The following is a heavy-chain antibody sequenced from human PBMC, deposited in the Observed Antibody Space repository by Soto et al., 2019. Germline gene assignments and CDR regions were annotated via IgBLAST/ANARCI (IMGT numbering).Heavy chain of an antibody. CDR2: IYPGDSDA. CDR3: ARHGGPDARGHLDFDY. Sequence: GESLKISCQGSGYSFTNYWIGWVRQMPGKGLEWMGIIYPGDSDARYSPSFQGQVTMSADKSIRIAYLQWNSLKASDTAIYYCARHGGPDARGHLDFDYWGQGTLVTV. V-gene: IGHV5-51*01. D-gene: IGHD3-16*01. CDR1: GYSFTNYW. J-gene: IGHJ4*02.